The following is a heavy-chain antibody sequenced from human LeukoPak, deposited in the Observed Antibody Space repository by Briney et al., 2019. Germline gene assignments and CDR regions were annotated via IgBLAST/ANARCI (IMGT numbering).Heavy chain of an antibody. J-gene: IGHJ6*02. Sequence: GGSLRLSCAASGFTFSSYLMHWVRQAPWKGLVWVSRINSDGSSTSYADSVKGRFTISRDNAKNTLYLQMNSLRAEDTAVYYCARFAGDEYSSPYGMDVWGQGTTVTVSS. CDR3: ARFAGDEYSSPYGMDV. CDR2: INSDGSST. V-gene: IGHV3-74*01. D-gene: IGHD6-6*01. CDR1: GFTFSSYL.